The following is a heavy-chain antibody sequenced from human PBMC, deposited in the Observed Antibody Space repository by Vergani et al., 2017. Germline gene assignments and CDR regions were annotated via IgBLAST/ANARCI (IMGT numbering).Heavy chain of an antibody. D-gene: IGHD3-22*01. CDR3: ARRSSSYYFDI. V-gene: IGHV4-38-2*01. CDR2: VSYSGDT. Sequence: QVNLQESGPGLVKPSEILSLTRAVSGDPISSGNNWGWIRQPPGKGLEWISSVSYSGDTYFNPSLKGRVSISMDTSKNYFFRTLSSVTAAETAMYYCARRSSSYYFDIWGQGVLITVSS. J-gene: IGHJ5*02. CDR1: GDPISSGNN.